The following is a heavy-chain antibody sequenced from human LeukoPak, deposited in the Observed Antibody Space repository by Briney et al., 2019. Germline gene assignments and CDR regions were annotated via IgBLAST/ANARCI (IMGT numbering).Heavy chain of an antibody. CDR1: GGSFSGYY. V-gene: IGHV4-34*12. J-gene: IGHJ6*02. D-gene: IGHD1-1*01. Sequence: PSETLSLTCAVYGGSFSGYYWSWIRQPTGKGLEWIGEIIHSGSTNYNPPLKSRVTISLDTSKSQFSLGLNSVTAADTAVYYCARVERRGDYYYGMDVWGQGTTVTVSS. CDR3: ARVERRGDYYYGMDV. CDR2: IIHSGST.